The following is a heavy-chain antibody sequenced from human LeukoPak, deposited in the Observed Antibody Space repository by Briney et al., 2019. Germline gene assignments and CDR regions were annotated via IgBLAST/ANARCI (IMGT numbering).Heavy chain of an antibody. J-gene: IGHJ3*02. CDR3: VRNVKAGRKDCFYI. V-gene: IGHV1-2*02. Sequence: ASVKVSCKASGYSFTDYYIHWVRQAPGQGLEWMGWIYPNSGVTNYAQNFQGRVTVTRDTSISTAYMDLSSLTSDDTAVYFCVRNVKAGRKDCFYIWGQGTMVTVSS. CDR1: GYSFTDYY. D-gene: IGHD1-14*01. CDR2: IYPNSGVT.